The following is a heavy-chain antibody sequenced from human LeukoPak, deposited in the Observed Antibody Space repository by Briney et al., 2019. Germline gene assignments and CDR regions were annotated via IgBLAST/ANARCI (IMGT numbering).Heavy chain of an antibody. J-gene: IGHJ5*02. CDR3: ARHPNYYDSSGYGNWFDP. Sequence: SETLSLTCTVSGGSISSYYWSWIRQPPGKGLEWIGYIYYSGSTNYNPSLKSRVTISVDTSKNQFSLKLSSVTAADTAVYYYARHPNYYDSSGYGNWFDPWGQGTLVTVSS. V-gene: IGHV4-59*01. CDR1: GGSISSYY. D-gene: IGHD3-22*01. CDR2: IYYSGST.